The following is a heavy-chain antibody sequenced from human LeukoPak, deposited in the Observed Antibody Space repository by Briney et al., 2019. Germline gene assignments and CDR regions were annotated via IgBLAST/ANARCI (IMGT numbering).Heavy chain of an antibody. D-gene: IGHD3-10*01. Sequence: SETLSLTCTVSGGSISSSSYYWGWIRQPPGKGLEWIGSIYHSGSSYYNPSLKSRVTISVDTSKNQFSLKLSSVTAADTAVHYCARHSSYYGNFDYWGQGTLVTVSS. CDR3: ARHSSYYGNFDY. CDR2: IYHSGSS. V-gene: IGHV4-39*01. CDR1: GGSISSSSYY. J-gene: IGHJ4*02.